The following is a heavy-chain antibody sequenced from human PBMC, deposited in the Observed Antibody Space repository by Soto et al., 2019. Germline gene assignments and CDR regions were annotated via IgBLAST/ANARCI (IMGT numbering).Heavy chain of an antibody. CDR3: AKDLDRAVAGDDAFDI. CDR1: GFTFDDYA. D-gene: IGHD6-19*01. V-gene: IGHV3-9*01. CDR2: ISWNSGSI. Sequence: GGSLRLSCAASGFTFDDYAMHWVRQAPGKGLEWVSGISWNSGSIGYADSVKGRFTISRDNAKNSLYLQMNSLRAEDTALYYCAKDLDRAVAGDDAFDIWGQGTMVTVSS. J-gene: IGHJ3*02.